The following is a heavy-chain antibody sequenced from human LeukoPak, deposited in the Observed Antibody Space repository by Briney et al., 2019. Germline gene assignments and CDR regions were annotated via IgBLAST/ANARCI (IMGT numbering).Heavy chain of an antibody. D-gene: IGHD2-15*01. CDR2: ISGSGGST. Sequence: GGSLRLSCAASGFTFSSYAMSWVRQAPGKGLEWVSAISGSGGSTYYADSVKGRFTISRDNFKNTLYLQMNSLRAEDTAVYYCAKVAYCSGGSCHRGPFDYWGQGTLVTVSS. CDR3: AKVAYCSGGSCHRGPFDY. CDR1: GFTFSSYA. V-gene: IGHV3-23*01. J-gene: IGHJ4*02.